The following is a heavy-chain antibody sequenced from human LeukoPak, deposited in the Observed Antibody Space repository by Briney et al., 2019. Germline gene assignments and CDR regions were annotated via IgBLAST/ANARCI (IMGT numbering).Heavy chain of an antibody. CDR1: GFTFSDYY. CDR2: ISSSGSTI. Sequence: GGSLRLSCAASGFTFSDYYMSWIRQAPGKGLEWVSYISSSGSTIYYADSVKGRFTISRDNSKSTLYLQMNSLRAEDTAVYFCAKDGDSSGYYWDSWGQGTLVTVSS. CDR3: AKDGDSSGYYWDS. V-gene: IGHV3-11*01. D-gene: IGHD3-22*01. J-gene: IGHJ4*02.